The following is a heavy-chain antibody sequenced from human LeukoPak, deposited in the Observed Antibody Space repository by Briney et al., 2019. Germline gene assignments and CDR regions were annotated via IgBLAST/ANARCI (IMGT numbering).Heavy chain of an antibody. J-gene: IGHJ4*02. CDR3: ARDRNYYDSSGYSKTVDY. CDR2: IKQDGSEK. CDR1: GFTFSSYW. Sequence: GGSLRLSCAASGFTFSSYWMSWVRQAPGKGLEWVANIKQDGSEKYYGDSVKGRFTISRDNAKNSLYLQMNSLRAEDTAVYYCARDRNYYDSSGYSKTVDYWGQGTLVTVSS. D-gene: IGHD3-22*01. V-gene: IGHV3-7*01.